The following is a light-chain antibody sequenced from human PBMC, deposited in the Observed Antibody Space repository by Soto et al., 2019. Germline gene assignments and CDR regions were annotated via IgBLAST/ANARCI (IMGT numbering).Light chain of an antibody. CDR1: SSDVGSYNR. CDR2: EVS. V-gene: IGLV2-18*02. J-gene: IGLJ1*01. CDR3: SSYTSSSTFVWV. Sequence: QSVLNKPPSVSRSPGESVTISYTRTSSDVGSYNRVSWYQQPPGTAPKLMIYEVSNRPSGVPDRFSGSKSGNTASLTISGLQAEDEADYYCSSYTSSSTFVWVFGTGTKVTVL.